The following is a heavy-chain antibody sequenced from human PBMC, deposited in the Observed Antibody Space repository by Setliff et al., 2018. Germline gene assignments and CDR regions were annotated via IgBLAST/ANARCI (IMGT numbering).Heavy chain of an antibody. CDR3: AKSRRPVGTGYRGHFDY. Sequence: SETLSLTCTVSGGSISSGGYYWSWIRQHPGKGLEWIGYIYYSGSTSYYNPSLKSRVTISVDTSKNQFSLKLSSVTAEDTAVYYCAKSRRPVGTGYRGHFDYWGQGTLVTVSS. V-gene: IGHV4-31*03. J-gene: IGHJ4*02. CDR1: GGSISSGGYY. D-gene: IGHD3-9*01. CDR2: IYYSGSTS.